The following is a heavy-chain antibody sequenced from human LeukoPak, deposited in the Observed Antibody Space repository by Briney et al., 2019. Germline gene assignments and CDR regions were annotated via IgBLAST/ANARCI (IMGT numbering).Heavy chain of an antibody. CDR3: TTVDRWELFNIDY. D-gene: IGHD1-26*01. V-gene: IGHV3-15*01. Sequence: GGSLRLSCAASGFTFTNAWMSWVRQAPGKGLEWVGRIKRKTDGGTTDYAAPVKGRFTISRDDSKNTLYLQMNSLKTEDTAVYYVTTVDRWELFNIDYWGQGTLVTVSS. CDR2: IKRKTDGGTT. J-gene: IGHJ4*02. CDR1: GFTFTNAW.